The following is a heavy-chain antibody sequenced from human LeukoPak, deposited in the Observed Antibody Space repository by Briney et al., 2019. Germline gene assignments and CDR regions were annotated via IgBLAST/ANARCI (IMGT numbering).Heavy chain of an antibody. CDR1: GGSFSGYY. Sequence: PSQTLSLTCAVYGGSFSGYYWSWIRQPPGKGLEWIGEIHHSAGTNYTPSLKSRVTISVDTPKNQFSLILSSVAAADTAVYYCARGRGAAAREEYWGQGTLVTVSS. V-gene: IGHV4-34*01. J-gene: IGHJ4*02. CDR3: ARGRGAAAREEY. CDR2: IHHSAGT. D-gene: IGHD6-13*01.